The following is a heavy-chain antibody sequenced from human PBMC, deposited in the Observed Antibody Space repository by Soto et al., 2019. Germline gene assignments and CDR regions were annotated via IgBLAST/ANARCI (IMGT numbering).Heavy chain of an antibody. CDR2: INRGNGNT. J-gene: IGHJ4*02. CDR3: ARSSTVDTTAGGTHFDY. CDR1: GYTFSNFA. V-gene: IGHV1-3*01. Sequence: ASVNVSCKASGYTFSNFAMQWVRQAAGQSLEWMGWINRGNGNTEYSQKFQGRVTITRDTSASSVYMELSSLTSEDTAVYYCARSSTVDTTAGGTHFDYWGQGTLVTVSS. D-gene: IGHD1-1*01.